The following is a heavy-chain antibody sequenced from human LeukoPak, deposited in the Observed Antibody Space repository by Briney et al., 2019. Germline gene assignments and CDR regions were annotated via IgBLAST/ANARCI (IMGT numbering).Heavy chain of an antibody. Sequence: GGSLRLSCAASGFTFSDYYMSWIRQAPGKGLEWVSYISSSGSTIYYADSVEGRFTISRDNAKNSLYLQMNSLRAEDTAVYYCARASRDGYNEADYWGQGTLVTVSS. D-gene: IGHD5-24*01. CDR1: GFTFSDYY. J-gene: IGHJ4*02. V-gene: IGHV3-11*01. CDR2: ISSSGSTI. CDR3: ARASRDGYNEADY.